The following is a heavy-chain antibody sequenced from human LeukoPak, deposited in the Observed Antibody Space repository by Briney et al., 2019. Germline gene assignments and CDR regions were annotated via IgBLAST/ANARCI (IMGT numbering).Heavy chain of an antibody. J-gene: IGHJ5*02. V-gene: IGHV3-74*01. D-gene: IGHD2-2*01. CDR2: INSDGSST. CDR1: GFTFSIYS. CDR3: ARVAMRSGWFDP. Sequence: GGSLRLSCAASGFTFSIYSMTWVRQAPGKGLVWVSRINSDGSSTSYADSVKGRFTISRDNAKNMLYLQMNSLRAEDTAVYYCARVAMRSGWFDPWGQGTLVTVSS.